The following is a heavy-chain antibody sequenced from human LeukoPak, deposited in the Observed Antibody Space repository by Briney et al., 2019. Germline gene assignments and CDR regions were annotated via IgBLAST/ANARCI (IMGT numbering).Heavy chain of an antibody. J-gene: IGHJ4*02. V-gene: IGHV3-74*03. CDR3: ARETSTGFDY. D-gene: IGHD4-11*01. CDR2: INFDGSRT. CDR1: GFTSSNYW. Sequence: GESLRLSCAASGFTSSNYWMHWVRQAPGKGLVWVSRINFDGSRTTYADSVKGRFTFSRDNAKNMLYLQMNSLRAEDTAVYYCARETSTGFDYWGQGTLVTVSS.